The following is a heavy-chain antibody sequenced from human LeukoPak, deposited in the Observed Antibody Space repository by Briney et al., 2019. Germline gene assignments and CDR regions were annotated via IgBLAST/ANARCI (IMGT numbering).Heavy chain of an antibody. J-gene: IGHJ4*02. CDR1: GFTFDDYG. V-gene: IGHV3-20*04. Sequence: GGSLRLSCAASGFTFDDYGMSWVRQAPGKGLEWVSGINWNGGSTGYADSVKGRFTISRDNAKNSLYLQMNSLRAEDAALYYCAKPVGYDSSGFDYWGQGTLVTVSS. D-gene: IGHD3-22*01. CDR2: INWNGGST. CDR3: AKPVGYDSSGFDY.